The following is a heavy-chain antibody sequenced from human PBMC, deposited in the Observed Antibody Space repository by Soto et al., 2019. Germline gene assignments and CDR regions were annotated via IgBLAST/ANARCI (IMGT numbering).Heavy chain of an antibody. CDR3: AKGYSGYDPENYYYYGMDV. CDR1: GFTFSSYW. Sequence: GGSLRLSCAASGFTFSSYWMSWVRQAPGKGLEWVANIKQDGSEKYYVDSVKGRFTISRDNAKNSLYLQMNSLRAEDTAVYYCAKGYSGYDPENYYYYGMDVWGQGTTVTVSS. D-gene: IGHD5-12*01. V-gene: IGHV3-7*05. CDR2: IKQDGSEK. J-gene: IGHJ6*02.